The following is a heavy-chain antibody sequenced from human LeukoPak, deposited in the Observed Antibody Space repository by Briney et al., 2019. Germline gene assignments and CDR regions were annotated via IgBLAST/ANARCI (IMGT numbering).Heavy chain of an antibody. CDR1: GGSISSYY. CDR3: ARHLYGDYRVFDY. D-gene: IGHD4-17*01. Sequence: KPSETLSLTCTVSGGSISSYYWSWIRQPPGKGLEWIGYIYTSGSTNYNPSLKSRVTISVDTSKNQFSLKLSSVTAADTAVYYCARHLYGDYRVFDYWGQGTLVTVSS. J-gene: IGHJ4*02. CDR2: IYTSGST. V-gene: IGHV4-4*09.